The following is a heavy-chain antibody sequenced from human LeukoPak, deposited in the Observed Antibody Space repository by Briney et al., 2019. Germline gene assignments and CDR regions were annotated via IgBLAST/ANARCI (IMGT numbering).Heavy chain of an antibody. CDR3: ARVRWGDYTFDY. V-gene: IGHV3-7*04. J-gene: IGHJ4*02. CDR2: IKQDGSEK. CDR1: GFTFSSYW. Sequence: GGSLRLSWAASGFTFSSYWMSWVRQAPGKGLEGVANIKQDGSEKYYVDSVKGRFTISRDNAKNSLYLQMNSLRAEDTAVYYCARVRWGDYTFDYWGQGTLVTVSS. D-gene: IGHD4-17*01.